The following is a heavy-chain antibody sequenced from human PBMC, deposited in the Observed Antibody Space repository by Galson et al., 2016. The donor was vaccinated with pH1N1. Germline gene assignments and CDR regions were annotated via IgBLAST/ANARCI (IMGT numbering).Heavy chain of an antibody. V-gene: IGHV4-38-2*01. J-gene: IGHJ4*02. CDR2: VYHTGST. CDR1: GSSINSAVNSAYY. Sequence: ETLSLTCAVSGSSINSAVNSAYYWGWIRQPPGKGLQWVGSVYHTGSTYYNPSLRSRVTTSIDTSKNQFSLKLTSVTAADTAEYYCARNTYSGVWWYWGQGALVTVSS. D-gene: IGHD2-21*01. CDR3: ARNTYSGVWWY.